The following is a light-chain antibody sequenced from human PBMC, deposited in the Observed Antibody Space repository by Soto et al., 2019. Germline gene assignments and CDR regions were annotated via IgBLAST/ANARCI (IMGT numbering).Light chain of an antibody. Sequence: QSALTQPASVSGSPGQSITISCTGTSSDVGGYNYVSWYQQHPGKAPKLMIYDVSNRPSGVSNRFSGSKSDNTASLTISGLQAEDEADYYCSSYTSSSTLYVFRTGTKLTVL. V-gene: IGLV2-14*01. CDR2: DVS. CDR3: SSYTSSSTLYV. CDR1: SSDVGGYNY. J-gene: IGLJ1*01.